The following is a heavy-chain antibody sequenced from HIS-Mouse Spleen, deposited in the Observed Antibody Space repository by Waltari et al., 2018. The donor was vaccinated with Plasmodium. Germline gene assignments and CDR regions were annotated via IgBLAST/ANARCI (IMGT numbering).Heavy chain of an antibody. Sequence: QVQLQQWGAGLLKPSETLSLTCAVYGGSFSGYYWSWIRQPPGKGLEWIGEINHSGSTNYNPSLKSRVTISVDTSKNQFSLKLSSVTAADTAVYYCARVTYCSGGSCYSFDYWGQGTLVTVSS. V-gene: IGHV4-34*01. J-gene: IGHJ4*02. CDR1: GGSFSGYY. CDR2: INHSGST. D-gene: IGHD2-15*01. CDR3: ARVTYCSGGSCYSFDY.